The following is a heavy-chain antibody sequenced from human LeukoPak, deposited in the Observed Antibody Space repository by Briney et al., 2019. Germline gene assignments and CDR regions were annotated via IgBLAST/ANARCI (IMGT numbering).Heavy chain of an antibody. Sequence: SETLSLTCTVSGGSISSYYWSWIRQPPGKGLEWMGYISYSGSTNYNPSLKSRVTISLDTSKNQVSRKLISVTAADTAVYYCARDRGITVAGRGYWYFDLWGRGTLVTVSS. CDR3: ARDRGITVAGRGYWYFDL. V-gene: IGHV4-59*01. J-gene: IGHJ2*01. CDR2: ISYSGST. CDR1: GGSISSYY. D-gene: IGHD6-19*01.